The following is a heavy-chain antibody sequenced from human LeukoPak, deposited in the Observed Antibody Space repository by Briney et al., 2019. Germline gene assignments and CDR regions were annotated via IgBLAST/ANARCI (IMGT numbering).Heavy chain of an antibody. CDR3: ARGAPYYYGSGSYTRYFQH. D-gene: IGHD3-10*01. V-gene: IGHV4-34*01. Sequence: SEALSLTCAVYGGSFSGYYWSWIRQPPGKGLEWIAEINHSGSTNYNPSLKSRVTISVDTSKNQFSLKLSSVTAADTAVYYCARGAPYYYGSGSYTRYFQHWGQGTLVTVSS. J-gene: IGHJ1*01. CDR1: GGSFSGYY. CDR2: INHSGST.